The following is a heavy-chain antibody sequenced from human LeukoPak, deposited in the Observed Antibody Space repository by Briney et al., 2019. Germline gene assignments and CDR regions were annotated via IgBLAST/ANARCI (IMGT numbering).Heavy chain of an antibody. D-gene: IGHD3-10*01. Sequence: SKTLSLTCSVSGGSVTSGGFYWGWLRQPPGKGPEWIATIYYTGSTYYNPSLNSRVTVSIDTSKNQFSLRLTSVTATDTAVYHCARHSGSGSLSRPFDPWGQGTLVTVSS. CDR1: GGSVTSGGFY. J-gene: IGHJ5*02. CDR2: IYYTGST. CDR3: ARHSGSGSLSRPFDP. V-gene: IGHV4-39*01.